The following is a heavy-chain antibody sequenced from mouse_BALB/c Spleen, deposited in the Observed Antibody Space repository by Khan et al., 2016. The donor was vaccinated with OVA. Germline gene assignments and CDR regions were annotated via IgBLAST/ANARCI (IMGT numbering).Heavy chain of an antibody. CDR3: ARRGLRWDFDY. Sequence: QVRLQQSGAELAKPGAPVKMSCKASGYTFINYWILWVKQRPGQGLEWIGYINPSTAYTEYNQNFKDKATLTADKSSRTAYMQLSSLTSEDSAVYYCARRGLRWDFDYWGQGTTLTVSS. CDR2: INPSTAYT. D-gene: IGHD1-1*01. V-gene: IGHV1-7*01. J-gene: IGHJ2*01. CDR1: GYTFINYW.